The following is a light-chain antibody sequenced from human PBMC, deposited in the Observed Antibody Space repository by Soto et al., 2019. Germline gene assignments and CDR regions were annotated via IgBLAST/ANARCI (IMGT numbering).Light chain of an antibody. CDR1: QSISSW. J-gene: IGKJ4*01. V-gene: IGKV1-5*03. CDR2: KAS. Sequence: DIQMTQDPSTLSACVVDICPITCPASQSISSWLAWYQQKPGKAPKFLIYKASNLEVGVPSRFSGSGAGTEFTLTIISLQPDDFVTYYCQQYNSYSLTFGGGTKVDIK. CDR3: QQYNSYSLT.